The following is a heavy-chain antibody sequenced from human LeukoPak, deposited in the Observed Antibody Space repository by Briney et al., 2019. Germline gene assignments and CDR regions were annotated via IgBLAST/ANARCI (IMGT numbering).Heavy chain of an antibody. J-gene: IGHJ3*02. V-gene: IGHV4-34*01. CDR3: ARDPTTVTTYAFDI. CDR2: INHSGST. Sequence: SETLSLTCAVYGGSFSGYYWSWIRQPPGKGLEWIGEINHSGSTNYNPSLKSRVTISVDTSKNQFSLKLSSVTAADTAVYYCARDPTTVTTYAFDIWGQGTMVTVSS. CDR1: GGSFSGYY. D-gene: IGHD4-17*01.